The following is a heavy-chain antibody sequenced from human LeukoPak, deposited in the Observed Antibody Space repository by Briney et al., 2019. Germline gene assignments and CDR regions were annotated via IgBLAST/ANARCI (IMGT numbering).Heavy chain of an antibody. J-gene: IGHJ4*02. CDR1: GFTFSSYG. V-gene: IGHV3-30*02. CDR2: IRYDGSNK. CDR3: AKDIFPYSGSYYNFDY. D-gene: IGHD1-26*01. Sequence: GGSLRLSCAASGFTFSSYGMHWVRQAPGKGLEWVAFIRYDGSNKYYADSVKGRFTISRDNSKNTLYLQMNSLRAEDTAVYYCAKDIFPYSGSYYNFDYWGQGTLVTVSS.